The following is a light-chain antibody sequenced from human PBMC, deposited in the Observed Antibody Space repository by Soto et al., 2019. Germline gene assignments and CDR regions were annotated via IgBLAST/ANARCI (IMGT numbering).Light chain of an antibody. Sequence: QPVLTQPASVSGSPGQSITISCTGTSSDVGGYNFVSWYQQNPGKAPKLMIYDVSNRPSGVSNRFSGSKSGNTASLTISGLQAEDEADYYCSSYTSSTTLVFGGGTKLTVL. J-gene: IGLJ2*01. V-gene: IGLV2-14*01. CDR2: DVS. CDR3: SSYTSSTTLV. CDR1: SSDVGGYNF.